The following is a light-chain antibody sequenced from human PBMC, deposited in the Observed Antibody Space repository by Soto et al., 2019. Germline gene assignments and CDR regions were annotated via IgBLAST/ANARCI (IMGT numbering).Light chain of an antibody. V-gene: IGKV1-8*01. Sequence: AIRMTQSPSSFSASTGDRVTITCRASQGISSYLAWYQQKPGKAPKLLIYAASTLQSGVPSRFSGSGSGTDFTLTISGLQSEDFATYHCQQYYSYPRTLGQGTKVDIK. CDR1: QGISSY. CDR2: AAS. J-gene: IGKJ1*01. CDR3: QQYYSYPRT.